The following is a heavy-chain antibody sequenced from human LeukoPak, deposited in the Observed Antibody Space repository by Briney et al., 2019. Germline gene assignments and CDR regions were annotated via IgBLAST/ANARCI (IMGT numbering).Heavy chain of an antibody. CDR1: GFTFSSSG. J-gene: IGHJ4*01. D-gene: IGHD1-26*01. V-gene: IGHV3-33*01. CDR3: ARDFGGSRYFFDY. Sequence: PRRSLRLSCATSGFTFSSSGMRWGRHGPRKGLGWVAVIWSDGKNKYYSDSVKGRFTISRDNSKNTLSLQMNSLRAEDTAVYYCARDFGGSRYFFDYWGHGTLVTVSS. CDR2: IWSDGKNK.